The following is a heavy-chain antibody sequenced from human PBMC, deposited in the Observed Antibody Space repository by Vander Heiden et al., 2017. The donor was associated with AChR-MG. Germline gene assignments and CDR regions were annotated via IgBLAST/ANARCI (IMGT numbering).Heavy chain of an antibody. CDR2: IKDDGSEK. D-gene: IGHD6-13*01. V-gene: IGHV3-7*01. Sequence: EVQLVESGGGLVQPEGSLRLSCAASGFTFSGSWMAWVRQAPGKGLEWVASIKDDGSEKFYVDSVKGRFTISRDTAENSLYLQMNSLRAEDTAVYYCARDLGVAAAGTVGYFDYGGQGTLVTVSS. CDR1: GFTFSGSW. CDR3: ARDLGVAAAGTVGYFDY. J-gene: IGHJ4*02.